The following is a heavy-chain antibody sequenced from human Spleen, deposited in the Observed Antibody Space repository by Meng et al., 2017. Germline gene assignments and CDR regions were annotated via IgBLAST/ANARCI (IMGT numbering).Heavy chain of an antibody. J-gene: IGHJ4*02. D-gene: IGHD3-22*01. CDR2: INPSGGST. Sequence: ASVKVSCKASGYTFTSYYMHWVRQAPGQGLEWMGIINPSGGSTSYAQKFQGRVTMTRDTSTSTVYMELSSLRSEDTAVYYCAREGTYYYDSSGYYYYWGQGTLVTVSS. CDR1: GYTFTSYY. V-gene: IGHV1-46*01. CDR3: AREGTYYYDSSGYYYY.